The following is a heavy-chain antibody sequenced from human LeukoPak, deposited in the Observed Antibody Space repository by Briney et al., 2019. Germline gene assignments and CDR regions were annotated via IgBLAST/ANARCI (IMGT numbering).Heavy chain of an antibody. CDR3: ASRAGYSYGS. CDR1: GFTFTNYA. J-gene: IGHJ5*02. CDR2: ITGTGGST. Sequence: GGSLRLSCAASGFTFTNYAMTGVRQARGKGLECVSAITGTGGSTDYADSVRGRFTISRDNSKTTLYLQMNSLRAEDTAIYYCASRAGYSYGSWGQGTLVTVSS. V-gene: IGHV3-23*01. D-gene: IGHD2-15*01.